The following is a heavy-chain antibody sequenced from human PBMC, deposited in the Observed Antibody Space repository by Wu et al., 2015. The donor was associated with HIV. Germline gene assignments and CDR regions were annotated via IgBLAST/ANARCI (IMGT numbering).Heavy chain of an antibody. D-gene: IGHD3-3*01. CDR2: INPNSGGT. CDR1: GYTFTGYY. J-gene: IGHJ4*02. CDR3: ARDLGDFWSGYGYFDY. V-gene: IGHV1-2*02. Sequence: QVQLVQSGAEVKKPGASVKVSCKASGYTFTGYYMHWVRQAPGQGLEWMGWINPNSGGTNYAQKFQGRVTMTRDTSISTAYMELSRLRSDDTAVYYCARDLGDFWSGYGYFDYWGQGTLVTVSS.